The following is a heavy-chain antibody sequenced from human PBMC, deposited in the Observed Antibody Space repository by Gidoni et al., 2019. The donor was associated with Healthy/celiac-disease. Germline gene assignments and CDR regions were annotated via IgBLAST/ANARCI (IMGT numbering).Heavy chain of an antibody. Sequence: QVQLVQSVAEVKKPGSSVQVSCTASGGTFSSYALSWVRQAPGPGLEWMGGIIPIFGTANYAQKFQGRVTITADEATSTAYMELSSLRSEDTAVYYCARDVSPVAAADGRGYYFDYWGQGTLVTVSS. V-gene: IGHV1-69*01. CDR1: GGTFSSYA. CDR2: IIPIFGTA. D-gene: IGHD6-13*01. J-gene: IGHJ4*02. CDR3: ARDVSPVAAADGRGYYFDY.